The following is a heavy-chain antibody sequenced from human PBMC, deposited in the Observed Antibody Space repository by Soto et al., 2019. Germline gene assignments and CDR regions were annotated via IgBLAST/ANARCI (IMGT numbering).Heavy chain of an antibody. Sequence: GGSLRLSCVASGFTFSSYAMNWVRQAPGKGLEWVSVISGSGGSTYYADSVKGRFTISRDNSKNTLYLQMNSLRAEDSSLYYYAKIAELGARDGYNFWGQGTLVTVSS. J-gene: IGHJ4*01. V-gene: IGHV3-23*01. D-gene: IGHD5-12*01. CDR2: ISGSGGST. CDR3: AKIAELGARDGYNF. CDR1: GFTFSSYA.